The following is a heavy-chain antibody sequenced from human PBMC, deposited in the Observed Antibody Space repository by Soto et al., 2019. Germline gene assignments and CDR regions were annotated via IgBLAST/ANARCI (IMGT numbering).Heavy chain of an antibody. CDR1: GFPFSPYG. CDR3: VSDIWDTSGWYFDY. CDR2: IYFDGSNK. V-gene: IGHV3-33*01. Sequence: QVQLVESGGGVVQPGRSLRLSCAASGFPFSPYGMHWVRQAPGKGLEWVALIYFDGSNKYYSDSVKGRFTISRDNSNNPLYLQMNSLRAEDTATYYCVSDIWDTSGWYFDYWGQGALVTVSS. D-gene: IGHD6-19*01. J-gene: IGHJ4*02.